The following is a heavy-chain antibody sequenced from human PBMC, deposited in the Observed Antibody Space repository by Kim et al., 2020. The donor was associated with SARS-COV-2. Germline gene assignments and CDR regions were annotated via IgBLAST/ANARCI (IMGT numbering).Heavy chain of an antibody. V-gene: IGHV3-9*01. CDR2: ISWNSGSI. D-gene: IGHD6-13*01. Sequence: GGSLRLSCAASGFTFDDYAMHWVRQAPGKGLEWVSGISWNSGSIGYADSVKGRFTISRDNAKNSLYLQMNSLRAEDTALYYCAKRGSSWSGDYYGMDVWGQGTTVTVSS. CDR3: AKRGSSWSGDYYGMDV. J-gene: IGHJ6*02. CDR1: GFTFDDYA.